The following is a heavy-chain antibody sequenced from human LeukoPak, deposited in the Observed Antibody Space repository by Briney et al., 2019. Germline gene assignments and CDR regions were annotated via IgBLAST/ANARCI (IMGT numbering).Heavy chain of an antibody. V-gene: IGHV3-7*02. D-gene: IGHD3-10*01. Sequence: PGGSLRLSCAASGFTFSSYWTSWVRQAPGKGLEWVANIKQDGSEKYYVDSVKGRFTISRDNAKNSLYLQMNSLRAEDTAVYYCAKGWFGEFRGGMDVWGQGTTVTVSS. CDR1: GFTFSSYW. CDR3: AKGWFGEFRGGMDV. CDR2: IKQDGSEK. J-gene: IGHJ6*02.